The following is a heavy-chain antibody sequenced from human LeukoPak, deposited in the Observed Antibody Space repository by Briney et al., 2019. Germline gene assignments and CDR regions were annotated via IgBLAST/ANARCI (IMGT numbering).Heavy chain of an antibody. CDR1: GFTSSSYA. Sequence: PGGSLRLSCAASGFTSSSYAMSWVRQAPGKGLEWVSGISGSGGSTYNADSVKGRFTISRDNSKNTLYLQMNSLRAEDTAVYYCAKEFMLSTVCSSTSCYDIGAFDYWGQGALVTVSS. V-gene: IGHV3-23*01. CDR2: ISGSGGST. J-gene: IGHJ4*02. D-gene: IGHD2-2*01. CDR3: AKEFMLSTVCSSTSCYDIGAFDY.